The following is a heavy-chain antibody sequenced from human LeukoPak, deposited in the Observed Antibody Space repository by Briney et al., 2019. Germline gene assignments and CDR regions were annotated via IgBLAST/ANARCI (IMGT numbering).Heavy chain of an antibody. V-gene: IGHV3-30*18. CDR3: AKDSLFDY. J-gene: IGHJ4*02. Sequence: PGGSLRLSCAASGYTFSSYGMPWVRQAPGKGLEWVAVISYDGSNKYYADSVKGRFTISRDNSKNTLYLQMNSLRAEDTAVYYCAKDSLFDYWGQGALVTASS. CDR1: GYTFSSYG. CDR2: ISYDGSNK.